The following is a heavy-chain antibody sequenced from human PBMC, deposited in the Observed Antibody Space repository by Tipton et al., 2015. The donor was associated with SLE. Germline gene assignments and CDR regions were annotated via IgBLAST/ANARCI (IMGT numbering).Heavy chain of an antibody. D-gene: IGHD4-17*01. CDR1: GFTFSSYA. CDR2: ISGSGGST. J-gene: IGHJ4*02. CDR3: ANLKPSPTTVTSGAY. V-gene: IGHV3-23*01. Sequence: LRLSCAASGFTFSSYAMSWVRQAPGKGLEWVSAISGSGGSTYYADSVKGRFTISRDNSKNTLYLQMNSLRAEDTAVYYCANLKPSPTTVTSGAYWGQGTLVTVSS.